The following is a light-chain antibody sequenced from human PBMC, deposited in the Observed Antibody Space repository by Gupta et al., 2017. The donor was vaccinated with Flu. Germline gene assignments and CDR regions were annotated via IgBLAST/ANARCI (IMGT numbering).Light chain of an antibody. J-gene: IGKJ3*01. CDR2: AAS. CDR3: QQVNSYPFT. Sequence: GDRVTITCRASQGISSYLAWYQQKTGKAPKLLIYAASTLESGVPSRFSGSGSGTEFTLTISSLQPEDFATYYCQQVNSYPFTFGPGTKVDVK. V-gene: IGKV1-9*01. CDR1: QGISSY.